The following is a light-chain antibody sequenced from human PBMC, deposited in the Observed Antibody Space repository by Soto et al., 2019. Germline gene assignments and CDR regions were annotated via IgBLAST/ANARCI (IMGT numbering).Light chain of an antibody. Sequence: EIVLTQSPGTLSLSPGERATLSCRASHIVSSTHLAWYQQRAGQAPRLLMSGASRRATGVPDRFSGSGSGTDFTLTISGLEPDYFVVYYCQQYGSSPYTFGLGTKLDSK. CDR3: QQYGSSPYT. V-gene: IGKV3-20*01. J-gene: IGKJ2*01. CDR1: HIVSSTH. CDR2: GAS.